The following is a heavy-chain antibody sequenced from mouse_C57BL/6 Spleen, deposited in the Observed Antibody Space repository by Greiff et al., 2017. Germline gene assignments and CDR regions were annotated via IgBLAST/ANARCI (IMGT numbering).Heavy chain of an antibody. D-gene: IGHD2-4*01. V-gene: IGHV1-62-2*01. Sequence: VQLVESGAELVKPGASVKLSCKASGYTFTEYTIHWVKQRSGQGLEWIGWFYPGSGSIKYNEKFKDKATLTADKSSSTVSMELSRLTSEVSAVYFCARHEDYDYDLYYFDYWGQGTTLTVSS. CDR3: ARHEDYDYDLYYFDY. CDR2: FYPGSGSI. CDR1: GYTFTEYT. J-gene: IGHJ2*01.